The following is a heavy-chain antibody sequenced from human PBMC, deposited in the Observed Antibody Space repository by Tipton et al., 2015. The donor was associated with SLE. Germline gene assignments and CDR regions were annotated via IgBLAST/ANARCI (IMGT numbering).Heavy chain of an antibody. CDR2: IYHSGST. CDR3: ARGVDYGDLSGAFDI. Sequence: TLSLTCTVSGGSISSGSYYWSWIRQPAGKGLEWIGYIYHSGSTHYNPSLKSRVTISVDTSKNQFSLRLSSVTAADTAVYYCARGVDYGDLSGAFDIWGQGTMVTVSS. V-gene: IGHV4-61*10. CDR1: GGSISSGSYY. J-gene: IGHJ3*02. D-gene: IGHD4-17*01.